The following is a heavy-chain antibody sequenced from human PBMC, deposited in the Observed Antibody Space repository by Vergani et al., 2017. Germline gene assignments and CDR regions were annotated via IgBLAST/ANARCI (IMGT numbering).Heavy chain of an antibody. CDR1: GYTFSNYY. D-gene: IGHD3-9*01. J-gene: IGHJ4*02. CDR2: INPSGGHT. Sequence: VQVVQSGAEVKKSGASVKVSCKTSGYTFSNYYMHWVRQAPGQGLEWMGIINPSGGHTNYAQKFQGRVTMTRDTSTSTVYMELSSLRSEDTAIYYCARGDYGILTGYRYRGQGTLVTVSA. CDR3: ARGDYGILTGYRY. V-gene: IGHV1-46*03.